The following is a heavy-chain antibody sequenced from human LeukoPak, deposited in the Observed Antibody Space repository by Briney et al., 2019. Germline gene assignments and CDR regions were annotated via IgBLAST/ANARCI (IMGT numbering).Heavy chain of an antibody. J-gene: IGHJ6*03. Sequence: ASVKVSCKASGYIFTGYYMHWVRQAPGQGLEWMGWISPKSGVTNYAQKFQGRVTMTRDTSISTAYMELSRLRSDDTAVYYCARARLARNYYDSSGYYEAYMDVWGKGTTVTVSS. D-gene: IGHD3-22*01. CDR2: ISPKSGVT. CDR1: GYIFTGYY. V-gene: IGHV1-2*02. CDR3: ARARLARNYYDSSGYYEAYMDV.